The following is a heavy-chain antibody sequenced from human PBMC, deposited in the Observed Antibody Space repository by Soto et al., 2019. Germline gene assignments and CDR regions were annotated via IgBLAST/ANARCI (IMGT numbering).Heavy chain of an antibody. CDR3: ARDGVDVSRSTVRQGALDI. Sequence: QVQLGQSGAEVKKPGSSVKVSCKASGGSFSTYGISWVRQDPGQGLEWMGGFLPVFTTAKYAQKFQGRVSITADESTYTAYMELSSLRSEDTAVYFCARDGVDVSRSTVRQGALDIWGQGTAVTVSS. CDR1: GGSFSTYG. V-gene: IGHV1-69*01. D-gene: IGHD3-10*01. J-gene: IGHJ3*02. CDR2: FLPVFTTA.